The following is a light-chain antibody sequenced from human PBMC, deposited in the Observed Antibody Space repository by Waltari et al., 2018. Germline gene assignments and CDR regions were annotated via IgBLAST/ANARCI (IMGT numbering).Light chain of an antibody. V-gene: IGKV3-20*01. J-gene: IGKJ1*01. Sequence: EIVLTQSPGTLSLSPGERATLSCRASQSVSRSLAWYQQKPGQAPRLLIYAACTRATGIPDRFSGSGSGTDFSLTISRLEPEDFAVYFCQHHVRLPATFGQGTKVEIK. CDR1: QSVSRS. CDR2: AAC. CDR3: QHHVRLPAT.